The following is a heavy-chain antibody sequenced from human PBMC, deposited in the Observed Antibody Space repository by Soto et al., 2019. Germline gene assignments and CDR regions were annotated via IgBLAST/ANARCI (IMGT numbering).Heavy chain of an antibody. CDR3: ARGGVVIPPYYCYGMDV. Sequence: QVQLVQSGAEVKKPGASVKVSCKASGYTFTSYDINWVRQATGQGLEWMGWMNPNSGNTGYAQKFQGRVTMTRNTSISTAYMELSSLRSEDTAVYYCARGGVVIPPYYCYGMDVWGQGTTVTVSS. J-gene: IGHJ6*02. CDR1: GYTFTSYD. V-gene: IGHV1-8*01. D-gene: IGHD3-3*01. CDR2: MNPNSGNT.